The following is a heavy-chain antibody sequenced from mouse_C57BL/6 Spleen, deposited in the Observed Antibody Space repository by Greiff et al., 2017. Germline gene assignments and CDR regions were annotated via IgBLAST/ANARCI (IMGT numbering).Heavy chain of an antibody. Sequence: LQESGAELMKPGASVKLSCKATGYTFTGYWIEWVKQRPGHGLEWIGEILPGSGSTNYNEKFKGKATFTADTSSNTAYMQLSSLTTEDSAIYYCARAFLTTVVANWYFDVWGTGTTVTVSS. V-gene: IGHV1-9*01. CDR2: ILPGSGST. D-gene: IGHD1-1*01. CDR1: GYTFTGYW. J-gene: IGHJ1*03. CDR3: ARAFLTTVVANWYFDV.